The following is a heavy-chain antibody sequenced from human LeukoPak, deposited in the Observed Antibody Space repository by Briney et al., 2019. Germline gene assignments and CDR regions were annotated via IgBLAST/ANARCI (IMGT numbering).Heavy chain of an antibody. Sequence: ASVKVSCKASGGTFSSYTISWVRQAPGKGLEWMGGFDPEDGETIYAQKFQGRVTMTEDTSTDTAYMELSSLRSEDTAVYYCATIAAAGLIDYWGQGTLVTVSS. CDR2: FDPEDGET. CDR1: GGTFSSYT. J-gene: IGHJ4*02. V-gene: IGHV1-24*01. D-gene: IGHD6-13*01. CDR3: ATIAAAGLIDY.